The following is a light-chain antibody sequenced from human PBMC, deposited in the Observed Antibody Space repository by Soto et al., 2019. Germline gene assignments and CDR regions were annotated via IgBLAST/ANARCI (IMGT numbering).Light chain of an antibody. Sequence: QSALTQPASMSGPPGQSITISCTGTSSDVGGYDYVSWYQLHPGKAPKLMVFEVSNRPSGVSYRFSGSKSGNTASLTISGLQAEDEADYFCSSYSISTAYLFGTGTKVTAL. CDR2: EVS. CDR1: SSDVGGYDY. CDR3: SSYSISTAYL. J-gene: IGLJ1*01. V-gene: IGLV2-14*01.